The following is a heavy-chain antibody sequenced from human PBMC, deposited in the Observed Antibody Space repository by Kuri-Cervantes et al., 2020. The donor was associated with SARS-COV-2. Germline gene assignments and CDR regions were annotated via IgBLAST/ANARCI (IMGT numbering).Heavy chain of an antibody. CDR2: INHSGST. Sequence: GSLRLSCAVYGGSFSGYYWSWIRQPPGKGLEWIGEINHSGSTNYNPSLKSRVTISVDTSKNQFSLKLSSVTAADTAVYYCARDNRSTFEFDYWGQGTLVTVSS. J-gene: IGHJ4*02. CDR3: ARDNRSTFEFDY. CDR1: GGSFSGYY. D-gene: IGHD3-16*01. V-gene: IGHV4-34*01.